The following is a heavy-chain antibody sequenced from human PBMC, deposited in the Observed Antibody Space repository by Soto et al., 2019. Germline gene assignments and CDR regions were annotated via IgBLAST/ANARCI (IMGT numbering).Heavy chain of an antibody. CDR2: ISSSGSTI. Sequence: QPGGSLRLSCAASGFTFSSYEMNWVRQAPGKGLEWVSYISSSGSTIYYADSVKGRFTISRDNAKNSLYLQMNSLRAEDTAVYYCATSNHYDSSGYYVGVRSLSGYWGQGTLVTVSS. V-gene: IGHV3-48*03. J-gene: IGHJ4*02. CDR1: GFTFSSYE. CDR3: ATSNHYDSSGYYVGVRSLSGY. D-gene: IGHD3-22*01.